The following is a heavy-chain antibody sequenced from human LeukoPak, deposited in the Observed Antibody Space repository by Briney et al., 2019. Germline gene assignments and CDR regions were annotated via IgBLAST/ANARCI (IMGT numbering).Heavy chain of an antibody. V-gene: IGHV3-30-3*01. D-gene: IGHD3-10*01. CDR2: ISYDGSKK. J-gene: IGHJ4*02. CDR3: ARVLDGGVLMDY. CDR1: GFTFSSCA. Sequence: GRSLRLSCAASGFTFSSCAMHWVRQAPGRALEWVAVISYDGSKKYYADSVKGRFTISRDNAKNTLYLQMNSLRAEDTAVYYCARVLDGGVLMDYWGQGTLVTVSS.